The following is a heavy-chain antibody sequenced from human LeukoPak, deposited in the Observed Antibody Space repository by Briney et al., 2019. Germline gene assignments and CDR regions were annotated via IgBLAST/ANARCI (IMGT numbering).Heavy chain of an antibody. CDR1: GFTVSSNY. D-gene: IGHD4-17*01. CDR2: IYSGGST. Sequence: GGSLRLSCAASGFTVSSNYMSWVRQAPGKGLECVSVIYSGGSTYYADSVKGRFTISRDNSKNTLYLQMNSLRAEDTAVYYCARGYGDYEPDAFDIWGQGTMVTVSS. J-gene: IGHJ3*02. CDR3: ARGYGDYEPDAFDI. V-gene: IGHV3-66*02.